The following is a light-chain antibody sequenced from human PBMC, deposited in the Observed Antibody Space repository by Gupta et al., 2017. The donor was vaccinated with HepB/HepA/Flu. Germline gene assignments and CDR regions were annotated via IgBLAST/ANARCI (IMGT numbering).Light chain of an antibody. Sequence: IQMPQSPSSLSAFVGDRVTITCQASQSIAGFLNWYQQKPGKAPKLLISAASTLQSGAPSRFSGSGSGTDFTLTINSRQSEDFATYYCQQRNSNPLTFGRGTXVEIK. CDR1: QSIAGF. CDR3: QQRNSNPLT. J-gene: IGKJ4*01. V-gene: IGKV1-39*01. CDR2: AAS.